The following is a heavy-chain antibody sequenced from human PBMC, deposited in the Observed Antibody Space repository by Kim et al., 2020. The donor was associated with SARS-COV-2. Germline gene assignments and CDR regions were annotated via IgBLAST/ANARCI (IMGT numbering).Heavy chain of an antibody. CDR3: ARLGGVVVPAAVDY. D-gene: IGHD2-2*01. V-gene: IGHV4-39*01. CDR1: GGSISSSSYY. Sequence: SETLSLTCTVSGGSISSSSYYWDWIRQPPGKGLEWIGSIYYSGSTYYNPSLKSRVTISVDTSKNQFSLKLSSVTAADTAVYYCARLGGVVVPAAVDYWGQGTLVTVSS. J-gene: IGHJ4*02. CDR2: IYYSGST.